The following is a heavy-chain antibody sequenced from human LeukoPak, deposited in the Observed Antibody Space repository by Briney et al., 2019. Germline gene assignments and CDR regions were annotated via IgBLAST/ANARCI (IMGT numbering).Heavy chain of an antibody. D-gene: IGHD1-1*01. J-gene: IGHJ3*02. Sequence: SETLFLTCTGSGGPITNSYWNWFRQSPGKGQERIGYINYSGSTTYNPSPQRRVTISVDTSKNQCSLKLSSVTAAETAVYFCARDPLSTNDFDIWGQGAMVTVSS. CDR1: GGPITNSY. CDR2: INYSGST. CDR3: ARDPLSTNDFDI. V-gene: IGHV4-59*01.